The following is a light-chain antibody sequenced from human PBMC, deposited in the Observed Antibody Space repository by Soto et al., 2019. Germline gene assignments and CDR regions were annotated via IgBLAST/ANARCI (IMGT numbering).Light chain of an antibody. CDR3: SSYTSSSTLVV. J-gene: IGLJ2*01. CDR1: SSDVGGYNY. Sequence: QSVLTQPASVSGSPGQSITISCTGTSSDVGGYNYISWYQQHPGKALKLMIYDVSNRPSGVSNRFSGSKSGNTASLTISGLQAEDEADYYCSSYTSSSTLVVFGGGTHLTVL. CDR2: DVS. V-gene: IGLV2-14*01.